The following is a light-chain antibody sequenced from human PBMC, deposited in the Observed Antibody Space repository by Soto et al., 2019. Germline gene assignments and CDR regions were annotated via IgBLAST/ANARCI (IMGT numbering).Light chain of an antibody. CDR1: QSVSSY. J-gene: IGKJ1*01. CDR3: QQRKT. CDR2: DAS. Sequence: EIVLTQSPATLSLSPGERATLSCRASQSVSSYLAWYQQKPGQAPRLLIYDASNRATGIPARFSGSGSGTDFTLTISSLEPEEFAVYYCQQRKTFGQGTKVEI. V-gene: IGKV3-11*01.